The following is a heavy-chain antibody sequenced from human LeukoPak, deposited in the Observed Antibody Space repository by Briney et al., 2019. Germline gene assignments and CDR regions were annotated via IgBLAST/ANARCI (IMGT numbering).Heavy chain of an antibody. D-gene: IGHD3-10*01. Sequence: GGSLRLSCAASGFTFSSYEMNWVRQAPGKGLEWVSYISSSGSTIYYADSVKGRFTISRDNAKNSLYLQMNSLRVDDTATYYCAKGVGVRGIIPQTLDYWGQGTLVLVSS. J-gene: IGHJ4*02. CDR3: AKGVGVRGIIPQTLDY. CDR2: ISSSGSTI. V-gene: IGHV3-48*03. CDR1: GFTFSSYE.